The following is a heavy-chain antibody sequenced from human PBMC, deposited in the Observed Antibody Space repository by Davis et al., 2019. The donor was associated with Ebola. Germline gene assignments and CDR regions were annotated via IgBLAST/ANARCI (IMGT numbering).Heavy chain of an antibody. Sequence: SVKVSCKAPGGTFSSYSIIWVRQAPGQGLEWMGGFIPVFGAANYAQKFQGRVTITADESTGTAYMEVSSLRYEDTAVYYCATETTVTTYSWLVSWGHGTRVTISS. J-gene: IGHJ5*01. V-gene: IGHV1-69*13. D-gene: IGHD4-17*01. CDR3: ATETTVTTYSWLVS. CDR1: GGTFSSYS. CDR2: FIPVFGAA.